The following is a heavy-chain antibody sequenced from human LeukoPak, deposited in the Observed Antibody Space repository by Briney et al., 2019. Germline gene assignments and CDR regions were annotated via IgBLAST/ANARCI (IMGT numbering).Heavy chain of an antibody. CDR2: NYYSGST. J-gene: IGHJ4*02. CDR3: ARDRLERRFDY. D-gene: IGHD1-1*01. V-gene: IGHV4-39*07. CDR1: GGSISSSSYY. Sequence: SETLSLTCTVSGGSISSSSYYWGWIRQPPGKGLEWIGSNYYSGSTYYNPSLKSRVTISVDTSKNQFSLKLSSVTAADTAVYYCARDRLERRFDYWGQGTLVTVSS.